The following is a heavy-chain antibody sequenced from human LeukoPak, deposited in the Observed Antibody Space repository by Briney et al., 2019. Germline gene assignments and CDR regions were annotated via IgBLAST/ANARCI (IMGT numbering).Heavy chain of an antibody. Sequence: PSETLSLTCIVSGGXISNYYCSWIRQPPGKGLEWIGYIYYSGSTNSNPSLKSRVTISLDTSKNQFSLKLNSVTAADTAVYYCARGERYSSSWYRIDYWGQGTLVTVSS. D-gene: IGHD6-13*01. CDR3: ARGERYSSSWYRIDY. J-gene: IGHJ4*02. V-gene: IGHV4-59*01. CDR2: IYYSGST. CDR1: GGXISNYY.